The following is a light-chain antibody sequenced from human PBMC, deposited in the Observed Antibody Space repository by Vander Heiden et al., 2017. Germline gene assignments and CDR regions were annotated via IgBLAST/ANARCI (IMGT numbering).Light chain of an antibody. CDR1: SSNIGTGYG. CDR3: QSYDRSLNSWV. Sequence: QPVLTQPPPVAGAPGQRVTISCTGSSSNIGTGYGVHWYQQLPGTAPKILIYDYNNRPSGVPDRFSGSKSGTSASLAITGLQAEDEADYYCQSYDRSLNSWVFGGGTKLTVL. V-gene: IGLV1-40*01. CDR2: DYN. J-gene: IGLJ3*02.